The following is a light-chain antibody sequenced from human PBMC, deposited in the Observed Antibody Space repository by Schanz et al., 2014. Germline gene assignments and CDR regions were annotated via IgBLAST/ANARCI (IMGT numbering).Light chain of an antibody. V-gene: IGLV2-8*01. CDR1: SSDVGGYNY. J-gene: IGLJ3*02. CDR3: QSYDRSLSAWV. CDR2: EVS. Sequence: QSVLTQPASVSGSPGQSITISCTGTSSDVGGYNYVSWYQQHPGKAPKLMIYEVSKRPSGVPDRFSGSKSGNTASLTVSGLQAEDEADYYCQSYDRSLSAWVFG.